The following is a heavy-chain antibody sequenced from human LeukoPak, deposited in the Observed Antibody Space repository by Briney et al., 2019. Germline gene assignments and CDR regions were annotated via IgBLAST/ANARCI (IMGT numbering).Heavy chain of an antibody. J-gene: IGHJ6*02. V-gene: IGHV4-59*01. Sequence: SETLSLTCTVSGGSISSYYWSWVREPPGKGLEWVGYIYYSGRTNHHPSHKSRVTISVDTSKTQLSQTLSSVTAADTAVYHCARAAGAVKYYYGMDVWGQGTTVTVSS. D-gene: IGHD4-17*01. CDR2: IYYSGRT. CDR3: ARAAGAVKYYYGMDV. CDR1: GGSISSYY.